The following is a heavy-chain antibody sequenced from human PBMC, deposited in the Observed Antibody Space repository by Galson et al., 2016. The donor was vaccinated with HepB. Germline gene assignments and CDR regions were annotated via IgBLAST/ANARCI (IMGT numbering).Heavy chain of an antibody. CDR3: ARDLGYLAPKRRVWDKHFDY. V-gene: IGHV1-2*02. D-gene: IGHD1-26*01. Sequence: SVKVSCKASGYPFINFYIHWVRQAPGQGLEWMGWINPRNGDTGYAQKFQGRVSVTRDTSISTTYMELSSLRSDDTALYYCARDLGYLAPKRRVWDKHFDYWGQGALVTVSS. J-gene: IGHJ4*02. CDR2: INPRNGDT. CDR1: GYPFINFY.